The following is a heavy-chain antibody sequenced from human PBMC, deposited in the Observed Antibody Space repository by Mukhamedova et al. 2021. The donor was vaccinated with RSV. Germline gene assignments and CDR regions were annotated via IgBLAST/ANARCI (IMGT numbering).Heavy chain of an antibody. J-gene: IGHJ4*02. Sequence: EWVAVISYDGSNKYYADSVKGRFTISRDNSKNTLYLQMNSLRAEDTAVYYCASWGRIDSSGTLFDYWGQGTLVTVSS. V-gene: IGHV3-30-3*01. CDR3: ASWGRIDSSGTLFDY. CDR2: ISYDGSNK. D-gene: IGHD3-22*01.